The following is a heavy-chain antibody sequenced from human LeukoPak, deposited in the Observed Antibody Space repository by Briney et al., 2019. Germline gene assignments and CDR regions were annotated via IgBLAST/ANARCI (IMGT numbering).Heavy chain of an antibody. D-gene: IGHD3-22*01. CDR1: GGSISSGGYY. J-gene: IGHJ4*02. Sequence: SQTLSLTCTVSGGSISSGGYYWSWVRQHPGKGREWIGYIYYSGSTYYNPSLKSRVTISVDTSKNQFSLKLSSVTAADTAVYYCARDYRSHYYDSSGYYDYWGQGTLVTVSS. CDR3: ARDYRSHYYDSSGYYDY. CDR2: IYYSGST. V-gene: IGHV4-31*03.